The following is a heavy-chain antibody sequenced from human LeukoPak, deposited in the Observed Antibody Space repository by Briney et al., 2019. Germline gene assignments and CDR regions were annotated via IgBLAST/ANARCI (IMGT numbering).Heavy chain of an antibody. CDR3: ARRADHFYYYMDV. CDR1: GGSISSYY. Sequence: SETLSLTCTVSGGSISSYYWSWIRQPPGKGLEWIGYIYYSGSTNYNPSLKSRVTIAVDTSKNQFSVRMTSVTAADTAVYYCARRADHFYYYMDVWGKGTTVTVSS. J-gene: IGHJ6*03. D-gene: IGHD3-10*01. V-gene: IGHV4-59*12. CDR2: IYYSGST.